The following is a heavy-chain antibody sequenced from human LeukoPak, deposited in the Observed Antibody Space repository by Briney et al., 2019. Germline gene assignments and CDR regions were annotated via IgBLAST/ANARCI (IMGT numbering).Heavy chain of an antibody. J-gene: IGHJ5*02. CDR1: GFTFSSYS. Sequence: PGGSLRLSCAASGFTFSSYSMNRVRQALGKGLEWVSYISSSSSTIYYADSVKGRFTISRDNAKNTLNLQMNSLRAEDTAVYYCARDLGQYYDTSDNWFDPWGQGTLVTVSS. CDR2: ISSSSSTI. CDR3: ARDLGQYYDTSDNWFDP. V-gene: IGHV3-48*04. D-gene: IGHD3-22*01.